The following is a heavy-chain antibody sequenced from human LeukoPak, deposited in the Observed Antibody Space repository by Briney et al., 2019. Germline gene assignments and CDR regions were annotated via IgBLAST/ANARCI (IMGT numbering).Heavy chain of an antibody. J-gene: IGHJ3*02. CDR1: GYTFTSYD. D-gene: IGHD6-13*01. V-gene: IGHV1-8*01. Sequence: GASVKVSCKASGYTFTSYDINWVRQATGQGLEWMGWMNPNSGNTGYAQKFQGRVTMTRNTSISTAYMELSSLRSEDTAVYYCATSIKYSSSWYLGAFDIWGQGTMVTVSS. CDR2: MNPNSGNT. CDR3: ATSIKYSSSWYLGAFDI.